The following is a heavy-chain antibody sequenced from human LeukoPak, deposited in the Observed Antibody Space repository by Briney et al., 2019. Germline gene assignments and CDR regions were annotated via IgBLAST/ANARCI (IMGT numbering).Heavy chain of an antibody. V-gene: IGHV1-18*01. CDR2: ISANNGNT. J-gene: IGHJ6*02. CDR3: AREGVGYCSSTSCGSYGMDV. D-gene: IGHD2-2*01. CDR1: GYTFTSYG. Sequence: ASVKVSCKASGYTFTSYGITWVRQAPGQGLEWMGWISANNGNTNYAQKVQGRVTMTTDTSTSTAYMELRSLRSDDTAVYYCAREGVGYCSSTSCGSYGMDVWGQGTTVTVSS.